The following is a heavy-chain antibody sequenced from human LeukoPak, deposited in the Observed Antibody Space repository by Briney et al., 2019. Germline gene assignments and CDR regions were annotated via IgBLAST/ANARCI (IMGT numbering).Heavy chain of an antibody. CDR1: GSTFSNAW. Sequence: SGGSLRLSCAASGSTFSNAWMKWVRQAPGKGLEWVGRIKSKTDGGTTDYAAPVKGRFTISRDDSKNTLYLQMNSLKTEETAVYYCTTRPGQLWLSLAREDWGQGTLATVSS. D-gene: IGHD5-18*01. V-gene: IGHV3-15*07. CDR3: TTRPGQLWLSLARED. CDR2: IKSKTDGGTT. J-gene: IGHJ4*02.